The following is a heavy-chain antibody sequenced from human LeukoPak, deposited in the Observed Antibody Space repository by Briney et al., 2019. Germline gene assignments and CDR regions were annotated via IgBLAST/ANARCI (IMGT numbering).Heavy chain of an antibody. Sequence: PSQTLSLTCTVSGASVGSVGYYWNWIRQRPGKGLEWIGYIYYTGTAYYNPSLKSRAATSLDASKNQFSLSLSSVTAADTALYFCARNSQFGELSFDYWGQGTLLTVSS. V-gene: IGHV4-31*03. CDR3: ARNSQFGELSFDY. CDR2: IYYTGTA. CDR1: GASVGSVGYY. J-gene: IGHJ4*02. D-gene: IGHD3-10*01.